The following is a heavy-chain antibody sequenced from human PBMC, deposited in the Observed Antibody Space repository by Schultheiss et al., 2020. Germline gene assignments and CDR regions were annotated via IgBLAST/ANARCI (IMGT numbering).Heavy chain of an antibody. J-gene: IGHJ4*02. V-gene: IGHV3-23*01. CDR1: GFTFDDYG. CDR3: AKRHSSGYYYFDY. CDR2: ISGSGGST. Sequence: GGSLRLSCAASGFTFDDYGMSWVRQAPGKGLEWVSAISGSGGSTYYADSVKGRFTISRDNSKNTPYLQMNSLRAEDTAVYYCAKRHSSGYYYFDYWGQGTLVTVSS. D-gene: IGHD3-22*01.